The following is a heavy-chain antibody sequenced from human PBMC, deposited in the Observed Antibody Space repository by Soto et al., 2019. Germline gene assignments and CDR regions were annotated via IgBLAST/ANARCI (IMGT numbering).Heavy chain of an antibody. D-gene: IGHD1-26*01. Sequence: HPGGSLRLSCAASGFTFSRYEMNWVRQAPGKGLEWLSYISNGGDTIFYADTVKGRFTISIDNANNSLYLQMNSLRAEGTALYYCARDISGSYSYFDYWGQGTLVTVS. CDR3: ARDISGSYSYFDY. CDR1: GFTFSRYE. V-gene: IGHV3-48*03. CDR2: ISNGGDTI. J-gene: IGHJ4*02.